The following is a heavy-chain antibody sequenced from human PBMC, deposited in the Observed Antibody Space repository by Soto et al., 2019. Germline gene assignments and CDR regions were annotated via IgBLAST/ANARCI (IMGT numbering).Heavy chain of an antibody. CDR1: GFPFSHYW. J-gene: IGHJ5*02. CDR2: INPAGTIT. CDR3: TSDTFGLRAT. D-gene: IGHD3-16*01. V-gene: IGHV3-74*01. Sequence: MQMVESGGGSVQPGGSLRLSCAASGFPFSHYWMHWVRQTPGKGLVWVSRINPAGTITNYADSVEGRFTISRDNADSALFLQMKSLSAEDTAIYYCTSDTFGLRATWGQGTLVTVSS.